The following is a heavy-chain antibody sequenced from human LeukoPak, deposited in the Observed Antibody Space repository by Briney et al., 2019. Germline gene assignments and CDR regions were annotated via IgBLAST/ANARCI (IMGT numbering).Heavy chain of an antibody. CDR2: ISTSSLYI. J-gene: IGHJ6*03. V-gene: IGHV3-21*01. CDR1: GFTFSSYT. D-gene: IGHD1-26*01. Sequence: GGSLRLSCAASGFTFSSYTVNWVRQAPGKGLEWVSSISTSSLYIYYADSVKGRFTISRDNAKKSVYLQMNSLRAEDTAVYYCARAYSERYGLGYYYMDVWGKGTTVTISS. CDR3: ARAYSERYGLGYYYMDV.